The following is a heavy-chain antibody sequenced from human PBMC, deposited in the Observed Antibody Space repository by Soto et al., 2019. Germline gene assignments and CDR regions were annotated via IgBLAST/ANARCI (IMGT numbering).Heavy chain of an antibody. D-gene: IGHD1-26*01. Sequence: SETLSLTCTVSGGSISSYYWSWIRQPPGKGLEWIVYIYYSGITNYNPPLKSRVTISVDTSKNQFSLKLSSVTAADTAVYYCARGPTSWGSYYQFTYWGQGTLVTVSS. CDR2: IYYSGIT. V-gene: IGHV4-59*01. J-gene: IGHJ4*02. CDR3: ARGPTSWGSYYQFTY. CDR1: GGSISSYY.